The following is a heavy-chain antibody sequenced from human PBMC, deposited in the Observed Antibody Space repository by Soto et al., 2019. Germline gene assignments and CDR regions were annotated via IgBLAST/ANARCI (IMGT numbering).Heavy chain of an antibody. V-gene: IGHV4-30-2*01. J-gene: IGHJ4*02. CDR2: MHHNGAT. CDR3: ARTDGTTTFGFFDY. CDR1: GDSISSENYS. D-gene: IGHD4-4*01. Sequence: QLQLQESGSGLVKPSQTLSLTCTVSGDSISSENYSWNWIRQPPGKGLEWIGHMHHNGATSYNPSLRSRVTISGDRSKNEFSLEMASVTAADTAVYYCARTDGTTTFGFFDYWGQGNLVTVSA.